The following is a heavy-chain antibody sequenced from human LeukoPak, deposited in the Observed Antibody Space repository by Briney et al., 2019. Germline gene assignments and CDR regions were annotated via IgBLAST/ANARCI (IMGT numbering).Heavy chain of an antibody. J-gene: IGHJ4*02. V-gene: IGHV3-64D*06. D-gene: IGHD2-2*02. CDR1: GFTFSSYA. CDR2: ISGNGGST. CDR3: VEGAYMALYYFDY. Sequence: GGSLRLSCSASGFTFSSYAMHWVRQAPGKGLEYVSAISGNGGSTYYADSVKGRFTISRDNSKNTLYLQMSSLRAEDTAVYYCVEGAYMALYYFDYWGQGTLVTVSS.